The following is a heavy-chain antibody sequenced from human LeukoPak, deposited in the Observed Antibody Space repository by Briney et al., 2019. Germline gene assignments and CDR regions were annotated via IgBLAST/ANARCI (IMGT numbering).Heavy chain of an antibody. CDR3: TREVAGPYRFDD. Sequence: ASVKVSCKASGNSFTNYNMHWVRLAPRQGLEWMGIITPSDGATNYAQKFQGRVTMTRDTSTSVVHMELSSLKSEDTAVYYCTREVAGPYRFDDWGPGTLVTVSS. J-gene: IGHJ4*02. V-gene: IGHV1-46*01. CDR1: GNSFTNYN. D-gene: IGHD6-13*01. CDR2: ITPSDGAT.